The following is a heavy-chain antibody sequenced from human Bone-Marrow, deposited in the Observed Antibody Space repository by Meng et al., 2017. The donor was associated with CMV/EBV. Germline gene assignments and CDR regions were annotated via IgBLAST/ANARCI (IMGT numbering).Heavy chain of an antibody. CDR3: ASDLTGSSGAFDI. J-gene: IGHJ3*02. V-gene: IGHV3-21*01. CDR1: GFTFSSYS. D-gene: IGHD1-20*01. Sequence: GGSLRLSCAASGFTFSSYSMNWVRQAPGKGLEWVSSISSSSSYIYYADSVKGRFTISRDNAKNSLYLQMNSLRAEDTAVYYCASDLTGSSGAFDIWGQGTMVTFSS. CDR2: ISSSSSYI.